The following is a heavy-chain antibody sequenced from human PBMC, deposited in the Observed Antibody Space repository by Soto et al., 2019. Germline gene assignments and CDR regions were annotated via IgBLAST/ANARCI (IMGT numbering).Heavy chain of an antibody. CDR2: ISYEGSNT. CDR1: GFNFDTYG. Sequence: QVHLVESGGGVVQPGKSLRLSCVASGFNFDTYGIHWVRQAPGKGLQWVALISYEGSNTYYADSVRGRFTISRDNSKNTLYLQMNSLRVEDTAMYYCAKATKGSLYYYYGMDVWGQGTTVTVSS. J-gene: IGHJ6*02. V-gene: IGHV3-30-3*01. CDR3: AKATKGSLYYYYGMDV.